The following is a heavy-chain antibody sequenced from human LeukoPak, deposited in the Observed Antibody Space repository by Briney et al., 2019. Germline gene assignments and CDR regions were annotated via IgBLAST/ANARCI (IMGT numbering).Heavy chain of an antibody. CDR3: ARLREDVYNINWFDP. D-gene: IGHD5-24*01. CDR2: IYPADSDT. CDR1: GYSFTSYW. Sequence: GESLKISCEASGYSFTSYWIGWVRQMPGKGLEWMGIIYPADSDTRYSPSFQGQVTISADKSISTAYLQWSSLKAPDTAIYYCARLREDVYNINWFDPWGQGTLAAVSS. V-gene: IGHV5-51*01. J-gene: IGHJ5*02.